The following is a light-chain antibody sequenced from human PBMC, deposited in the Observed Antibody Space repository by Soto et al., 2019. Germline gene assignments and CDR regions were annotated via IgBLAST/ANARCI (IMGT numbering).Light chain of an antibody. J-gene: IGKJ2*01. CDR1: QGIASH. CDR3: QQVNTFPHT. CDR2: AGS. Sequence: DIQLTQSPSFLSASVGDRVTITCRASQGIASHLAWYQQTPGKAPKFLIYAGSSLESGVPSRLSGSGFGTEFTLTISRLQPEDFATYYWQQVNTFPHTFGQGTKLEIK. V-gene: IGKV1-9*01.